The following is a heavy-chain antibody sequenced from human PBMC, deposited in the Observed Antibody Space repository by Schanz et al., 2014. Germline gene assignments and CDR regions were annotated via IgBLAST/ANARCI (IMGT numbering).Heavy chain of an antibody. CDR3: VRLDVHDY. Sequence: EVQLLESGGGLVQPGGSLRLSCTVSGFTVNNYAMNWVRQAPGRGLEWVGHSRNKGHSYTSEYAASVKGRFTISRDESESSLYLQMDSLKTEDTAVYYCVRLDVHDYWGQGTLVTVSA. CDR2: SRNKGHSYTS. D-gene: IGHD3-16*01. CDR1: GFTVNNYA. V-gene: IGHV3-72*01. J-gene: IGHJ4*02.